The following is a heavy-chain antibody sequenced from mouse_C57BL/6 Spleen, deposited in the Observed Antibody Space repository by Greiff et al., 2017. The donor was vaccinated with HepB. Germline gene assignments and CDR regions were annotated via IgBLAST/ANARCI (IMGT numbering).Heavy chain of an antibody. V-gene: IGHV1-69*01. CDR3: ARRDLALDY. J-gene: IGHJ2*01. D-gene: IGHD3-3*01. CDR1: GYTFTSYW. CDR2: IDPSDSYT. Sequence: VKLQQPGAELVMPGASVKLSCKASGYTFTSYWMHWVKQRPGQGLEWIGEIDPSDSYTNYNQKFKGKSTLTVDKSSSTAYMQLSSLTSEDSAVYYCARRDLALDYWGQGTTLTVSS.